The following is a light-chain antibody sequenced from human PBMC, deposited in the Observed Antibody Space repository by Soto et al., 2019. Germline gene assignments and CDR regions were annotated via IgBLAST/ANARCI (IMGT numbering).Light chain of an antibody. Sequence: QSVRTQPPSVSGAPGQRVTISCTGSSSNIGAGYDVHWYQQLPGTAPKLLIYGNSNRPSGVPDRFSGSKSGTSASLAITGLQAEDEADYSCQSYGSSLSGYVFGTGTKVTVL. J-gene: IGLJ1*01. CDR2: GNS. CDR3: QSYGSSLSGYV. CDR1: SSNIGAGYD. V-gene: IGLV1-40*01.